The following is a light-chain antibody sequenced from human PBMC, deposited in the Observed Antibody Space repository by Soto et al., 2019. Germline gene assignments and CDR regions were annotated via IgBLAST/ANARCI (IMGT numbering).Light chain of an antibody. CDR2: QDN. J-gene: IGLJ2*01. Sequence: SYELTQPPSVSVSPGQTASITCSGDKLGDKYACWYQQKPGQSPVRVIYQDNKRPSGIPERFSGSNSGNTATLTITGTQAIDGAEYYCQAWDSRTVVFGGGTKLTVL. CDR3: QAWDSRTVV. CDR1: KLGDKY. V-gene: IGLV3-1*01.